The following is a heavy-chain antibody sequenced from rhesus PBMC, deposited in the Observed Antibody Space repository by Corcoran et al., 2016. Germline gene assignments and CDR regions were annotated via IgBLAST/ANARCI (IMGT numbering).Heavy chain of an antibody. Sequence: QVQLQESGPGLVTPSETLPLTCAVSGDSFTSYWWPWIRQSPERGLEWMGEMNGDSGNNNYDPCRKRRVTISKDTSKNHLSLKLASVTAADTAVYYCAREDGWPGGIDYWGQGVQVTVSS. J-gene: IGHJ4*01. CDR1: GDSFTSYW. V-gene: IGHV4-80*01. CDR3: AREDGWPGGIDY. CDR2: MNGDSGNN. D-gene: IGHD6-31*01.